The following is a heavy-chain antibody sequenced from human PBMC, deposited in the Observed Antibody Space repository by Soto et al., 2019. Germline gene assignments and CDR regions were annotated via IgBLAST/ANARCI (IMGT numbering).Heavy chain of an antibody. CDR3: ARAPARTYYDILTGYPKVVDY. CDR1: GGSFSGYY. J-gene: IGHJ4*02. D-gene: IGHD3-9*01. CDR2: INHSGST. V-gene: IGHV4-34*01. Sequence: PSETLSLTCAVYGGSFSGYYWSWIRQPPGKGLEWIGEINHSGSTNYNPSLKSRVTISVDTSKNQFSLKLSSVTAADTAVYYCARAPARTYYDILTGYPKVVDYWGQGTLVTVSS.